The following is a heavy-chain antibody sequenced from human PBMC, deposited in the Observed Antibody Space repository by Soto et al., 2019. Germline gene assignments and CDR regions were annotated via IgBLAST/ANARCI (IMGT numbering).Heavy chain of an antibody. CDR3: ARDTCSGWFGVSCRNKFNAFDI. V-gene: IGHV4-31*03. Sequence: QVQLQESGPGLVKPSQTLSLTCTVSGGSISSGGYYWSWIRQHPGKGLEWIGYIYYSGSTYYNPSLKSRVTISVDTSKNQFSLKLSSVTAADTAVYYCARDTCSGWFGVSCRNKFNAFDIWGQGTMVTVSS. J-gene: IGHJ3*02. D-gene: IGHD6-19*01. CDR2: IYYSGST. CDR1: GGSISSGGYY.